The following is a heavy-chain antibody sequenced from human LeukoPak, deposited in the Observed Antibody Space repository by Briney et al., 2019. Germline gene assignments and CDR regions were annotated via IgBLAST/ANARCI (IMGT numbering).Heavy chain of an antibody. V-gene: IGHV4-34*01. CDR2: INHSGST. D-gene: IGHD4-17*01. CDR1: GGSSSGSY. Sequence: LSETLSLTCPVYGGSSSGSYWSWIRRPPGKGLEWIGEINHSGSTNYNPSLKSRVTISVDTSKNQFSLKLSSVTAADTAVYYCARGPTTVTTEYFDYWGQGTLVTVSS. CDR3: ARGPTTVTTEYFDY. J-gene: IGHJ4*02.